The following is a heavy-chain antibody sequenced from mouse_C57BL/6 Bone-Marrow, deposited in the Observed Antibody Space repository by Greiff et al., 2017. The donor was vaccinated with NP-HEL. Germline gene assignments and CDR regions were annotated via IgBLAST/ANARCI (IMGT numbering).Heavy chain of an antibody. D-gene: IGHD1-1*01. V-gene: IGHV1-81*01. CDR1: GYTFTSYG. CDR2: IYPRSGNT. J-gene: IGHJ4*01. Sequence: QVQLQQSGAELVRPGASVKLSCKASGYTFTSYGISWVKQRTGQGLEWIGEIYPRSGNTYYNEKFKGKATLTADKSSSTAYMELRSLTSEDSAVYYYARNYGSGYEDTMDYWDQGTSVTVSS. CDR3: ARNYGSGYEDTMDY.